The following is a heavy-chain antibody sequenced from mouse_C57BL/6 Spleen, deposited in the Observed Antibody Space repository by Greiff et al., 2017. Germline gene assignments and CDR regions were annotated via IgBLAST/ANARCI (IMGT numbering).Heavy chain of an antibody. CDR1: GFSLTSYG. CDR3: ARIFITTVVARDYYAMDY. V-gene: IGHV2-2*01. J-gene: IGHJ4*01. D-gene: IGHD1-1*01. CDR2: IWSGGST. Sequence: QVQLQQSGPGLVQPSQSLSITCTVSGFSLTSYGVHWVRQSPGKGLEWLGVIWSGGSTDYNAAFISRLSISKENSKSQVFFKMNSLQDDDTAIYYCARIFITTVVARDYYAMDYWGQGTSVTVSS.